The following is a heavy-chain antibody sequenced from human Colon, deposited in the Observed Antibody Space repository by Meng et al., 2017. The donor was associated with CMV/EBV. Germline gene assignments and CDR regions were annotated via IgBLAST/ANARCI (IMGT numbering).Heavy chain of an antibody. V-gene: IGHV3-30*19. Sequence: GESLKISCAASGFTFSSYGMHWVRQTPGKGLEWVAVISYDGSNKYYADSVKGRFTISRDNSKNTLYLQMNSLRAEDTAVYYCARAKGALCGGDCPAGYWGQGTLVTVSS. CDR3: ARAKGALCGGDCPAGY. CDR1: GFTFSSYG. CDR2: ISYDGSNK. D-gene: IGHD2-21*01. J-gene: IGHJ4*02.